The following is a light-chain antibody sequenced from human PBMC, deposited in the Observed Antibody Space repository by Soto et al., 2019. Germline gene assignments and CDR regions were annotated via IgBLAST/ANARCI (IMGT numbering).Light chain of an antibody. CDR1: QSLVQFDGNTF. Sequence: DVVMTQSPLSLPVILGQSASISCRSSQSLVQFDGNTFLNWFQQRPGQSPRRLIYKASNRDSGVPDRFNGSGSGTDFTLKIRSVEAEDFGVYYCMQGTHWPPYTCGQGTKLEIK. CDR3: MQGTHWPPYT. J-gene: IGKJ2*01. V-gene: IGKV2-30*02. CDR2: KAS.